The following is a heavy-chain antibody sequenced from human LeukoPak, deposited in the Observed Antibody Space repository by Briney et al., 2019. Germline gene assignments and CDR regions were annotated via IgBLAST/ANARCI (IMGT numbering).Heavy chain of an antibody. Sequence: PSETLSLTCAVYGGSFSGCCWSWIRQPPGKGLEWIGEINHSGSTNYNPSLKSRVTISVDTSKNQFSLKLTSVTAADTAVYYCARLAPATTGVDCWGQGTLVTVSS. CDR2: INHSGST. V-gene: IGHV4-34*01. CDR3: ARLAPATTGVDC. J-gene: IGHJ4*02. CDR1: GGSFSGCC. D-gene: IGHD1-26*01.